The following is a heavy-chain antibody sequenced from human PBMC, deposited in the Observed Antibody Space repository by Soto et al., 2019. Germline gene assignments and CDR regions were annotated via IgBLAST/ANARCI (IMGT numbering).Heavy chain of an antibody. CDR2: IYHSGST. J-gene: IGHJ6*03. D-gene: IGHD2-2*01. CDR3: ARGLRNVVVPAASEVNYYYMDV. Sequence: SETLSLTCAVSSGSISSSNWWSWVRQPPGKGLEWIGEIYHSGSTNYNPSLKSRVTISVDKSKNQFSLKLSSVTAADTAVYYCARGLRNVVVPAASEVNYYYMDVWGKGTTVTVSS. CDR1: SGSISSSNW. V-gene: IGHV4-4*02.